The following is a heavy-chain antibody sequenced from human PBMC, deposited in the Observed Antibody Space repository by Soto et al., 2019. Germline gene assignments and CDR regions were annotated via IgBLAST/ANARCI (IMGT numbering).Heavy chain of an antibody. CDR3: ARDGDYSASSGFQRDYHCYGMDV. CDR1: GGSFSDYA. Sequence: QVQLVQSGAEVKKPGSSVKVSCQASGGSFSDYAISWVRQAPGQGLEWMGGIIPMLGIADNAQKFQGRVIITADEYTSTVYMELSSLTSEDTAVHYWARDGDYSASSGFQRDYHCYGMDVWGQGTTVTVAS. J-gene: IGHJ6*02. CDR2: IIPMLGIA. D-gene: IGHD3-22*01. V-gene: IGHV1-69*01.